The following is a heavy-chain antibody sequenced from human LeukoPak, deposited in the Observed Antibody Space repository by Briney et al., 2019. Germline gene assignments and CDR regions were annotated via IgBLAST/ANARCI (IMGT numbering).Heavy chain of an antibody. CDR3: ARRAGAYSHPYDY. J-gene: IGHJ4*02. CDR1: GFTVSSNS. Sequence: PGGSLRLSCTASGFTVSSNSMSWVRQAPGKGLEWVSFIYSDNTHYSDSVKGRLTISRDNSKNTLYLQMNSLRAEDTAVYYCARRAGAYSHPYDYWGQGTLVTVSS. D-gene: IGHD4/OR15-4a*01. CDR2: IYSDNT. V-gene: IGHV3-53*01.